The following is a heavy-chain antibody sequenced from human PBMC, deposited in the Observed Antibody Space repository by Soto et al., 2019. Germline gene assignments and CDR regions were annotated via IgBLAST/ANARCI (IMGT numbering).Heavy chain of an antibody. Sequence: PGGSLRLSCAVSGFTFSRYWMHWVRQAPGKGLVWVSRIYSDESSTSYADYVKGRFTISRDNAKNTLYLQMNSLRAEDTAVYYCARDLYFWSGSYYGMDVWGQGTTVTVSS. V-gene: IGHV3-74*01. CDR3: ARDLYFWSGSYYGMDV. CDR1: GFTFSRYW. CDR2: IYSDESST. D-gene: IGHD3-3*01. J-gene: IGHJ6*02.